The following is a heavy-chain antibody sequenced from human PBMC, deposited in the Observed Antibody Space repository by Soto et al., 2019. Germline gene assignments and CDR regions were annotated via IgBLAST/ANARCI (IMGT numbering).Heavy chain of an antibody. CDR3: ARDGPPWATD. J-gene: IGHJ4*02. CDR2: ISSSSSYI. CDR1: GFTFSSYS. D-gene: IGHD5-12*01. Sequence: EVQLVESGGVLVKPGGSLRLSCAASGFTFSSYSMNWVRQAPGTGLEWVSSISSSSSYIYYADSVKGRFTISRDNAKNSLYLQMNSLRAEDTAVYYCARDGPPWATDWGQGTLVTVSS. V-gene: IGHV3-21*01.